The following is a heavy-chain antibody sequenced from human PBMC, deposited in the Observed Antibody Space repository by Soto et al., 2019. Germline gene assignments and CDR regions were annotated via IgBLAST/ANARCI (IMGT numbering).Heavy chain of an antibody. CDR3: VKDPAGNGDYEGLFDH. V-gene: IGHV3-23*01. J-gene: IGHJ4*02. CDR1: GFTFSTFS. Sequence: EVQLLESGGGLVQPGGSLRLSCEASGFTFSTFSMSWVRQSPGKGLEWVSAISGSGDYTYNADSVKGRFTLSRDNSKSTLYLQMNNLRAEDTAMYYCVKDPAGNGDYEGLFDHWGQGTLVTVSS. CDR2: ISGSGDYT. D-gene: IGHD4-17*01.